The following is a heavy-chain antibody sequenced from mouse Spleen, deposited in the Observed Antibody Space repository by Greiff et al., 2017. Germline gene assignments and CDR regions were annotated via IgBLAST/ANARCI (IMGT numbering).Heavy chain of an antibody. Sequence: DVQLQESGPELVKPGASVKMSCKASGYTFTDYNMHWVKQSHGKSLEWIGYINPNNGGTSYNQKFKGKATLTVNKSSSTAYMELRSLTSEDSAVYYCADDGYSAWFAYWGQGTLVTVSA. CDR1: GYTFTDYN. J-gene: IGHJ3*01. D-gene: IGHD2-3*01. CDR2: INPNNGGT. CDR3: ADDGYSAWFAY. V-gene: IGHV1-22*01.